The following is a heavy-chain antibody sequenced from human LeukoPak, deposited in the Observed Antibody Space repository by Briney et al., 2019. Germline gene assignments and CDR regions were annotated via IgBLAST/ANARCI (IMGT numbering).Heavy chain of an antibody. CDR1: GYTFTSYA. D-gene: IGHD6-19*01. Sequence: GASVKVSCKASGYTFTSYAINWVRQAPGQGLEWMGWINTNTGNPTYAQGFTGRFVFSLDTSVSTAYLQISSLKAEDTAVYYCARDRRAVASYYWYFDLWGRGTLVTVSS. V-gene: IGHV7-4-1*02. CDR3: ARDRRAVASYYWYFDL. J-gene: IGHJ2*01. CDR2: INTNTGNP.